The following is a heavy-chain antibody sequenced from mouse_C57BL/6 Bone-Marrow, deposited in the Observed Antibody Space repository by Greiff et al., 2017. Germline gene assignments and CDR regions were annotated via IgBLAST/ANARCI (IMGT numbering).Heavy chain of an antibody. V-gene: IGHV1-55*01. J-gene: IGHJ2*01. CDR2: IYTGSGST. CDR1: GYTFTSYW. CDR3: AREGGYGSTFFDY. D-gene: IGHD1-1*01. Sequence: QVQLQQPGAELVKPGASEEMSCKASGYTFTSYWITWVKQRPGQGLEWIGEIYTGSGSTNYNEKFKNKATLTVDTSASTAYMQLSSLTSEDSAVYYCAREGGYGSTFFDYWGQGTTLTVSS.